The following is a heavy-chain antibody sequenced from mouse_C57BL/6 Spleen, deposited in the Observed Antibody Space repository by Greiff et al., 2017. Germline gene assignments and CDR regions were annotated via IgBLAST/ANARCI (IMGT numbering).Heavy chain of an antibody. CDR1: GYTFTDYN. D-gene: IGHD2-4*01. Sequence: EVQLQQSGPELVKPGASVKIPCKASGYTFTDYNMDWVKQSHGKSLEWIGDINPNNGGTIYNQKFKGKDTLTVDKSSSTAYRELRSLTSEDTAVDYWARRPIYYDYEGYFDVWGTGTTVTVSS. V-gene: IGHV1-18*01. J-gene: IGHJ1*03. CDR3: ARRPIYYDYEGYFDV. CDR2: INPNNGGT.